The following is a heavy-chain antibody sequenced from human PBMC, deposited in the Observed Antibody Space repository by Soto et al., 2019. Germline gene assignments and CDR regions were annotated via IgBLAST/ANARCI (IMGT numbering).Heavy chain of an antibody. CDR1: GFTFSSYA. CDR2: ISGSGGST. Sequence: EVQLLESGGGLVQPGGSLRLSCAASGFTFSSYAMSWVRQAPGKGLEWVSAISGSGGSTYYADSVKGRFTISRDNSKIPLYLQMNSLRAEDTAVYYCAKGRSYYYDSSGYYWGGDAFDIWGQGTMVTVSS. V-gene: IGHV3-23*01. J-gene: IGHJ3*02. D-gene: IGHD3-22*01. CDR3: AKGRSYYYDSSGYYWGGDAFDI.